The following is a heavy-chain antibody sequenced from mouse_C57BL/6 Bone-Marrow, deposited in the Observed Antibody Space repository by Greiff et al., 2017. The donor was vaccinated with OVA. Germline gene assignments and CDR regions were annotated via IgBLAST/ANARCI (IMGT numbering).Heavy chain of an antibody. V-gene: IGHV1-55*01. Sequence: QVQLQQPGAELVKPGASVKMSCKASGYTFTSYWITWVKQRPGQGLEWIGDIYPGSGSTNYNEKFKSKATLTVDTSSSTAYMQLSSLTSEDSAVYYCAPLDSSPPWFAYWGQGTLVTVSA. D-gene: IGHD3-2*01. J-gene: IGHJ3*01. CDR3: APLDSSPPWFAY. CDR1: GYTFTSYW. CDR2: IYPGSGST.